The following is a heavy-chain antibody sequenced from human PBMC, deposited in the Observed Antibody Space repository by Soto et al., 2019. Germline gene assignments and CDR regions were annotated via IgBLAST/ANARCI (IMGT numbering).Heavy chain of an antibody. V-gene: IGHV3-15*01. J-gene: IGHJ5*02. CDR1: GFTFSNAW. Sequence: PGGSLRLSCAASGFTFSNAWMSWVRQAPGKGLEWVGRIKSKTDGGTTDYAAPVKGRFTISRDDSKNTLYLQMNSLKTEDTAVYYCTTGSISYYDILTDIKFSGFDPWGQGTLVTVSS. D-gene: IGHD3-9*01. CDR2: IKSKTDGGTT. CDR3: TTGSISYYDILTDIKFSGFDP.